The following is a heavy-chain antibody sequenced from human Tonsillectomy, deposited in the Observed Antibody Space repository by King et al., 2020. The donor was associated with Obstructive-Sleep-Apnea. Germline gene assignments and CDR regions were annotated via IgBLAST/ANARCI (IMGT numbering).Heavy chain of an antibody. CDR2: ISYDGSNK. J-gene: IGHJ3*02. CDR3: AREHYDSAFDI. D-gene: IGHD3-22*01. V-gene: IGHV3-30*04. CDR1: GFTFSSYA. Sequence: LVQSGGGVVQPGRSLRLSCAASGFTFSSYAMHWVRQAPGKGLEWVAVISYDGSNKYYADSVKGRFTISRDNSKNTLYLQMNSLRAEDTAVYYCAREHYDSAFDIWXQGTMVTVSS.